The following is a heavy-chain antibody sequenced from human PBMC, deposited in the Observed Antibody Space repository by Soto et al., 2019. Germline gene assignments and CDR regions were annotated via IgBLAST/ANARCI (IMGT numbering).Heavy chain of an antibody. V-gene: IGHV4-59*01. Sequence: SETLSLTCIVSGGSISNYYWSWIRQPPGKGLEWIGYIYYSGSTNYNPSLQSRVTISVDTSKNQFSLNLSSVTAADTAVYYCARGGARDGYSEIDYWGQGTLVTVSS. CDR2: IYYSGST. CDR3: ARGGARDGYSEIDY. CDR1: GGSISNYY. D-gene: IGHD5-12*01. J-gene: IGHJ4*02.